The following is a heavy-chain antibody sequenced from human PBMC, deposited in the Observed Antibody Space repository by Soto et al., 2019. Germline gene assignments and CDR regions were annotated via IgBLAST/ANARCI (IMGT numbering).Heavy chain of an antibody. J-gene: IGHJ6*03. D-gene: IGHD1-1*01. CDR3: ATLATELEPLYYYYMDV. Sequence: GGSLRLSCAASGFTVSSNYMSWVRQAPGKGLEWVSVIYSGGSTYYADSVKGRFTISRDNSKNTLYLQMNSLRAEDTAVYYCATLATELEPLYYYYMDVWGKGTTVTVSS. CDR2: IYSGGST. V-gene: IGHV3-66*01. CDR1: GFTVSSNY.